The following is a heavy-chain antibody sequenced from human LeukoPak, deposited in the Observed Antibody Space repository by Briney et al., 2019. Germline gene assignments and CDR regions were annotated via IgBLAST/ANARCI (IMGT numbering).Heavy chain of an antibody. J-gene: IGHJ2*01. Sequence: GGSLRLSCAASGFTFSSYWMHWVRQAPGKGLVWVSRINSDGSSTSYADSVKGRFTISRDNAKNTLYLQMNSLRAEDTAVYYCAREPLTLARSYWYFDLWGRGTLSLSPQ. CDR3: AREPLTLARSYWYFDL. CDR2: INSDGSST. CDR1: GFTFSSYW. V-gene: IGHV3-74*01.